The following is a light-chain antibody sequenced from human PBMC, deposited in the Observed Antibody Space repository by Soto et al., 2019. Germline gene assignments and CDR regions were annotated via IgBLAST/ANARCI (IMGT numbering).Light chain of an antibody. CDR1: SSDFGSHNL. V-gene: IGLV2-23*01. Sequence: QSALTQPASVSGSPGQSITISCTGTSSDFGSHNLVSWYQQHPGKAPKLMIYEGSKRPSGVSNRFSGSKSGNTASLTISGLQAEDEADYSCCSYAGSSTSPYVIGTGTKVTVL. J-gene: IGLJ1*01. CDR3: CSYAGSSTSPYV. CDR2: EGS.